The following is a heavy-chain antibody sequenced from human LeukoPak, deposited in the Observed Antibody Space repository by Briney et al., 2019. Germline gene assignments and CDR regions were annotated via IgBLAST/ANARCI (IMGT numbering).Heavy chain of an antibody. CDR1: GFTFSSYA. J-gene: IGHJ4*02. V-gene: IGHV3-23*01. Sequence: GGSLRLSCAASGFTFSSYAMSWVRQAPGKGLEWVSAISGSGGSTYYADSVKGRFTISRDNSKNTLYLQMNSLRAEDTAVYYCAKDHLVVVSAPYFNYWGQGTLVTVSS. CDR2: ISGSGGST. CDR3: AKDHLVVVSAPYFNY. D-gene: IGHD2-15*01.